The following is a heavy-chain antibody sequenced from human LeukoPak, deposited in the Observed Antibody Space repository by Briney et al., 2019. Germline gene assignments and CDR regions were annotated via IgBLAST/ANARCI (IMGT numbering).Heavy chain of an antibody. CDR3: ARDSGVRGVNPFDY. D-gene: IGHD3-10*01. CDR1: GGTFSSYA. CDR2: IIPIFGTA. J-gene: IGHJ4*02. Sequence: GASVKVSCKASGGTFSSYAISWVRQAPGQGLEWMGGIIPIFGTANYAQKFQGRVTITADESTSTAYMELSSLRSEDTAVYYCARDSGVRGVNPFDYWGQGTLVTVSS. V-gene: IGHV1-69*13.